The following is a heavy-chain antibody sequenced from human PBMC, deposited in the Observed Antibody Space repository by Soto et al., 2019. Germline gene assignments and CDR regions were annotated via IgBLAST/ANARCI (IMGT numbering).Heavy chain of an antibody. Sequence: GGSLRLSCAASGFTFSSYAMRWVRQAPGKGLEWVSAISGSADSTYYADYVKGRFTISRDNSKNTLYLQMNSLRPEDKAVYYCARRGSGSYYDYWGQGTLVTVSS. J-gene: IGHJ4*02. CDR2: ISGSADST. V-gene: IGHV3-23*01. CDR1: GFTFSSYA. D-gene: IGHD1-26*01. CDR3: ARRGSGSYYDY.